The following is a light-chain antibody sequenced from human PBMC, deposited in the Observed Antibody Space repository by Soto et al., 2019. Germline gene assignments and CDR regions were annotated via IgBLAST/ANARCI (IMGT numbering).Light chain of an antibody. CDR1: QSVGSSY. Sequence: EVVLTQSPGTLSLSPGERATLSCRASQSVGSSYLAWYQQKPGQAPRVLIYGTSTRATGIPARFSGSGSGTEFTLTISSLQSEDFAVYYCHQYDNWPKTFGQGTRLEIK. V-gene: IGKV3-15*01. CDR3: HQYDNWPKT. J-gene: IGKJ5*01. CDR2: GTS.